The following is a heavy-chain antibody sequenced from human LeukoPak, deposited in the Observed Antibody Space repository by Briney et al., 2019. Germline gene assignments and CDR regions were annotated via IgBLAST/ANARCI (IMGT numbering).Heavy chain of an antibody. D-gene: IGHD2-8*01. J-gene: IGHJ5*02. CDR1: GYTFTSYD. CDR3: TRRANGRRYNGFDT. CDR2: MNPNSGNT. Sequence: ASVKVSCKASGYTFTSYDINWVRQATGQGLEWMGWMNPNSGNTGYAQKFQGRVTMTRNTSISTAYMELSSLRSDDTAVYYCTRRANGRRYNGFDTWGQGTLVTVSS. V-gene: IGHV1-8*01.